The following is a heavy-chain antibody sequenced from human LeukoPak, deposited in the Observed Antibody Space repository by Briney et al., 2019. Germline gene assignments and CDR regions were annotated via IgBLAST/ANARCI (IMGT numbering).Heavy chain of an antibody. V-gene: IGHV4-39*07. D-gene: IGHD1-1*01. Sequence: SETLSLTCNVSGGSISSSSYYWAWIRQPPGEGLEWIGSIYYSGTTYHNPSLKSRVTISVDTSKNQFSLKLSSVTAADTAVYYCARDAGHQLSRRNYYAMDVWGQGTTVTVSS. CDR1: GGSISSSSYY. CDR3: ARDAGHQLSRRNYYAMDV. J-gene: IGHJ6*02. CDR2: IYYSGTT.